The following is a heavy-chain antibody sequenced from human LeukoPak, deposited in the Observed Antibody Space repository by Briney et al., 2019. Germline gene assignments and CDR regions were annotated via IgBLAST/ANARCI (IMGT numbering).Heavy chain of an antibody. Sequence: PSETLSLTCTVSGGSFSGSGYYWGWIRQPPGKGLEWIGSGYYSGSTYYNPSLMSRVTISVDTSKHHFSLKLNSVTAADTAVYYCTRHGGGYYYFDYWGRGTLVTVSS. CDR3: TRHGGGYYYFDY. D-gene: IGHD2-21*01. J-gene: IGHJ4*02. CDR2: GYYSGST. V-gene: IGHV4-39*01. CDR1: GGSFSGSGYY.